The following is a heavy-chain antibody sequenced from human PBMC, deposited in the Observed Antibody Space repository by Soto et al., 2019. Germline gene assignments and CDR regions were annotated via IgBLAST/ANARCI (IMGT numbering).Heavy chain of an antibody. J-gene: IGHJ4*02. V-gene: IGHV3-23*01. CDR2: ISGSGGST. CDR3: AKDPGKIRDSSGWYGSVV. CDR1: GFTFSSYA. Sequence: GGSLRLSCAASGFTFSSYAMSWVRQAPGKGLEWVSAISGSGGSTYYADSVKGRFTISRDNSKNTLYLQMNSLRAEDTAVYYCAKDPGKIRDSSGWYGSVVWGQGTLVTVSS. D-gene: IGHD6-19*01.